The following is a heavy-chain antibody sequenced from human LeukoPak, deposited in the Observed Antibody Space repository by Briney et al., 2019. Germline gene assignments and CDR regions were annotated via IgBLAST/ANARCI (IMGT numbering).Heavy chain of an antibody. J-gene: IGHJ4*02. CDR3: TTVGGWYVWASFDY. CDR2: IKSKTDGGTT. Sequence: PGGSPRLSCAASGFTFSNAWMSWVRQAPGKGLEWVGRIKSKTDGGTTDYAAPVKGRFTISRDDSKNTLYLQMNSLKTEDTAVYYCTTVGGWYVWASFDYWGQGTLVTVSS. D-gene: IGHD6-19*01. V-gene: IGHV3-15*01. CDR1: GFTFSNAW.